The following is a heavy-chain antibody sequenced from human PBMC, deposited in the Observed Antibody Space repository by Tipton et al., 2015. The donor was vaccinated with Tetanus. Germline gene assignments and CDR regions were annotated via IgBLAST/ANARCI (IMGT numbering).Heavy chain of an antibody. Sequence: SLRLSCAASGFPFTTYSMTWVRLAPGKGLEWVAVITGSGVGTYYSDSVKGRFTVSRDNSRNTLYLQLNSLRVEDTAVYYCARALIEAAGDYGDYWGQGTLVTVSS. V-gene: IGHV3-23*01. CDR3: ARALIEAAGDYGDY. CDR1: GFPFTTYS. D-gene: IGHD6-13*01. CDR2: ITGSGVGT. J-gene: IGHJ4*02.